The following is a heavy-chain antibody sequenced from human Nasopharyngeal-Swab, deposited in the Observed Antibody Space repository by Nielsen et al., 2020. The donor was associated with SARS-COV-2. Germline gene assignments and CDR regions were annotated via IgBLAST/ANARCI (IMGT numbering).Heavy chain of an antibody. CDR2: IVVGSGNT. CDR3: AASLPYDSSGYYS. Sequence: WVRQAPGRRLEWMGWIVVGSGNTNYAQKFQERVTITRDMSTSTAYMELSSLRSEDTAVYYCAASLPYDSSGYYSWGQGTLVTVSS. J-gene: IGHJ4*02. V-gene: IGHV1-58*01. D-gene: IGHD3-22*01.